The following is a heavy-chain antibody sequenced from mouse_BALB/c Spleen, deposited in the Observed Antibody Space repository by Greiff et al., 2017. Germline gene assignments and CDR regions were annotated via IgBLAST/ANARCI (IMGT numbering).Heavy chain of an antibody. J-gene: IGHJ1*01. V-gene: IGHV1S135*01. Sequence: SYNQKFKGKATLTVDKSSSTAYMHLNSLTSEDSAVYYCARGDGYLHWYFDVWGAGTTVTVSS. CDR3: ARGDGYLHWYFDV. D-gene: IGHD2-3*01.